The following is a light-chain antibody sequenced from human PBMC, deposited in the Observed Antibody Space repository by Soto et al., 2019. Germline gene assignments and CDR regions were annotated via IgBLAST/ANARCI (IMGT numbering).Light chain of an antibody. CDR2: GAS. CDR3: QQYASSRLT. CDR1: QRVRSNY. V-gene: IGKV3-20*01. J-gene: IGKJ4*01. Sequence: EIVLTQSPGTLPFSSGERATLSCRASQRVRSNYLAWYQQKPGQAPRLLIYGASSRATGIPDSFGGSGSGTDLTLTISRLEPEDFAVYYCQQYASSRLTFGGGTKVEIK.